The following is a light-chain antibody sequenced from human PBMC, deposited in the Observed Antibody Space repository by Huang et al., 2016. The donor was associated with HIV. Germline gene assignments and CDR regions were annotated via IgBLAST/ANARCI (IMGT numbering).Light chain of an antibody. CDR2: SST. V-gene: IGKV1-39*01. CDR3: QQTYGAPVT. CDR1: QRISSH. J-gene: IGKJ4*01. Sequence: DIQVTQSPSSLSASVGDRVTITCRTSQRISSHLSWYQQKIGKGPKLLIYSSTVLQSGVPSRFTGSGSGTDFTLTIISLQPEDFATYYCQQTYGAPVTFGGGTRVEIK.